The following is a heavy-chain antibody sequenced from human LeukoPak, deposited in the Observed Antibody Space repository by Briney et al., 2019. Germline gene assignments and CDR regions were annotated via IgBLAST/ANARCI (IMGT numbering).Heavy chain of an antibody. V-gene: IGHV3-20*04. CDR1: GFTLDDYG. D-gene: IGHD2-15*01. CDR3: AGDRVVVATTTPPYWYFDL. CDR2: INWNGGST. J-gene: IGHJ2*01. Sequence: PGGSLRLSCAASGFTLDDYGMSWVRQAPGKGLEWVSGINWNGGSTGYVDSVKGRFTISRDNAKNSPFLHMNSLRVEDTALYYCAGDRVVVATTTPPYWYFDLWGRGTRVTVSS.